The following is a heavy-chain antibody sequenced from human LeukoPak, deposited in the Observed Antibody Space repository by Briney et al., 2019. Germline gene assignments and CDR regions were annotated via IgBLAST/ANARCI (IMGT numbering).Heavy chain of an antibody. J-gene: IGHJ5*02. CDR3: AKDLTGGSTRVVPAANPFDP. V-gene: IGHV3-23*01. D-gene: IGHD2-2*01. CDR2: ISGSGGST. CDR1: GFTFSSYA. Sequence: GGSLRLSCAASGFTFSSYAMTWVRQAPGKGLEWVSAISGSGGSTYYADSVKGRFTISRDNSKNTLYLQMNSLIVEDTAVYYCAKDLTGGSTRVVPAANPFDPWGQETLVTVSS.